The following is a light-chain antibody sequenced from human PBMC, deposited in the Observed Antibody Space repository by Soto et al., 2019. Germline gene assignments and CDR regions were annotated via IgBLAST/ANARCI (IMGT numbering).Light chain of an antibody. J-gene: IGLJ2*01. Sequence: QSALTQPASVSGSPGQSITISCTGTSSDVGSYNLVSWYQQHPGKAPKLMIYEVSKRPSGVSNRFSGSKSGNTASLTISGLQAKDEADYYCCSYAGSSTFHVVFGGGTKVTVL. CDR3: CSYAGSSTFHVV. CDR1: SSDVGSYNL. V-gene: IGLV2-23*02. CDR2: EVS.